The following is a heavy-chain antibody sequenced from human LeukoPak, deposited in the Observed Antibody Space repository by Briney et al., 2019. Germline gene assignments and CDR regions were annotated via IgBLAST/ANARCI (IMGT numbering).Heavy chain of an antibody. V-gene: IGHV3-23*01. J-gene: IGHJ1*01. D-gene: IGHD3-22*01. CDR3: AKEAISDYYDSSGYYATEYFQH. CDR1: GFTFSSYA. CDR2: ISGSGGST. Sequence: GGSLRLSCAASGFTFSSYAMSWVRQAPGKGLEWVSAISGSGGSTYYADSAKGRFTISRDNSKNTLYLQMNSLRAEDTAVYYCAKEAISDYYDSSGYYATEYFQHWGQGTLVTVSS.